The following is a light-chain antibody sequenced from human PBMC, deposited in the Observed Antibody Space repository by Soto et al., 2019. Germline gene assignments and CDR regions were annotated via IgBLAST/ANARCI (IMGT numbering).Light chain of an antibody. CDR2: DAS. V-gene: IGKV3-11*01. Sequence: EIVLTQSPVTLSLSPGERATLSCRASQSVSSYLAWYQQKPGQAPRLLIYDASNRATGIPARFSGSGSGTDFTLTISSLEPEDFAVYYCQHRSNSLTFGGGNKVDIK. J-gene: IGKJ4*01. CDR3: QHRSNSLT. CDR1: QSVSSY.